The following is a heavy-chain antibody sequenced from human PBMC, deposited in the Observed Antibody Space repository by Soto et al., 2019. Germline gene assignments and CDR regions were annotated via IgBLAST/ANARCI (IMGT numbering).Heavy chain of an antibody. CDR3: ARADFDWSIIAPFDY. V-gene: IGHV3-53*05. Sequence: GGSLRLSCAASGFTVSSNYMSWVRQAPGKGLEWVSVIYSGGSTYYADSVKGRFTISRDNSKNTLYLQMNSLRAEDTAVYYCARADFDWSIIAPFDYWGQGTLVTVSS. CDR2: IYSGGST. CDR1: GFTVSSNY. D-gene: IGHD3-9*01. J-gene: IGHJ4*02.